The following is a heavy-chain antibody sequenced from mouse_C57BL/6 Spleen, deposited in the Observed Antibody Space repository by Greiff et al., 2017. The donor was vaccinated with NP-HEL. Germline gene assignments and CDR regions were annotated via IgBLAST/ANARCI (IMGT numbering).Heavy chain of an antibody. D-gene: IGHD2-2*01. Sequence: EVMLVESGAELVKPGASVKLSCTASGFNIKDYYMHWVKQRTEQGLEWIGRIDPEDGETKYAPKFQGKATITADTSSNTAYLQLSSLTSEDTAVYYCATMVTGYWYFDVWGTGTTVTVSS. V-gene: IGHV14-2*01. CDR2: IDPEDGET. CDR3: ATMVTGYWYFDV. J-gene: IGHJ1*03. CDR1: GFNIKDYY.